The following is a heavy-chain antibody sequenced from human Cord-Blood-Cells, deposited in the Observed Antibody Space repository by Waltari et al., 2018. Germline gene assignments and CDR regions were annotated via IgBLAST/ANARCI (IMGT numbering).Heavy chain of an antibody. Sequence: QVQLQQGGAGLLKPSETLYPTCAVYGASFSGYYWRWISKPPGKGLEWIGEINHSGSTNYNPSLKSRVTISVDTSKHQFSLKLSSVTAADTAVYYCARAIGSSGWYFDYWGQGTLVTVSS. CDR2: INHSGST. CDR1: GASFSGYY. CDR3: ARAIGSSGWYFDY. J-gene: IGHJ4*02. D-gene: IGHD6-19*01. V-gene: IGHV4-34*01.